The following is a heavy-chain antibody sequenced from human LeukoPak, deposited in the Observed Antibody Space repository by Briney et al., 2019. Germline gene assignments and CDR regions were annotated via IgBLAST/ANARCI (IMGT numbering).Heavy chain of an antibody. J-gene: IGHJ1*01. CDR2: ISGSGEST. CDR3: AKGVTGYFQH. Sequence: GGSLRLSCAASGITFSSYAMSWVRQAPGKGLEWISIISGSGESTYYADSVKGRFTISRDNSKNTLYLQMNSLRAEDTAVYYCAKGVTGYFQHWGQGTLVTVSS. CDR1: GITFSSYA. V-gene: IGHV3-23*01. D-gene: IGHD1-14*01.